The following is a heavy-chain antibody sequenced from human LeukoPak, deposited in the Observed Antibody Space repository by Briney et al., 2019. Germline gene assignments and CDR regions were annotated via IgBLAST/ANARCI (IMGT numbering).Heavy chain of an antibody. CDR3: ARDAYSNYYYYYMDV. Sequence: ASVKVSCKASGYSFTSYGLSWVRQAPGQGLEWMGWISANNGNTNYAQKFQGRVIMTADTSTSTAYMELRSLRSDDTAVYYCARDAYSNYYYYYMDVWGKGTTVTVSS. V-gene: IGHV1-18*01. D-gene: IGHD4-11*01. CDR2: ISANNGNT. J-gene: IGHJ6*03. CDR1: GYSFTSYG.